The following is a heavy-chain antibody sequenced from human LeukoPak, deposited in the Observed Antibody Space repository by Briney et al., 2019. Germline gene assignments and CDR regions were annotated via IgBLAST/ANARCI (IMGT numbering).Heavy chain of an antibody. CDR2: INHSGST. D-gene: IGHD6-13*01. J-gene: IGHJ4*02. CDR1: GGSFSGYY. CDR3: ARHARSWYRGIHYFDY. V-gene: IGHV4-34*01. Sequence: KPSETLSLTCAVYGGSFSGYYWSWIRQPPGKGLEWIGEINHSGSTNYNPSLKSRVTISVDTSKNQFSLKLSSVTAADTAVYYCARHARSWYRGIHYFDYWGQGTLVTVSS.